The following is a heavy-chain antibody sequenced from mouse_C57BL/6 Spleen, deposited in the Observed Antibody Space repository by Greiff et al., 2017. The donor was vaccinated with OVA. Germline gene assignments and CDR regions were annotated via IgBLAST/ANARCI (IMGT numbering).Heavy chain of an antibody. CDR1: GFTFSSYT. Sequence: EVQVVESGGGLVKPGGSLKLSCAASGFTFSSYTMSWVRQTPEKRLEWVATISGGGGNTYYPDSVKGRFTISRDNAKNTLYLQMSSLRSEDTALYYCARHNGSSRYWYFDVWGTGTTVTVSS. J-gene: IGHJ1*03. CDR2: ISGGGGNT. V-gene: IGHV5-9*01. D-gene: IGHD1-1*01. CDR3: ARHNGSSRYWYFDV.